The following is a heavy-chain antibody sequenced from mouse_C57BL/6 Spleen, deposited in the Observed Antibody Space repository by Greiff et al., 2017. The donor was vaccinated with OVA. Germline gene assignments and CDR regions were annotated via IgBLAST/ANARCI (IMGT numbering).Heavy chain of an antibody. V-gene: IGHV1-69*01. J-gene: IGHJ1*03. CDR2: IDPSDSYT. CDR3: ARRSEYFDV. Sequence: QVQLQQPGAELVMPGASVKLSCKASGYTSTSYWMHWVKQRPGQGLEWIGEIDPSDSYTNYNQKFKGKSTLTVDKSSSTAYMQLSSLTSEDSAVYYCARRSEYFDVWGTGTTVTVSS. CDR1: GYTSTSYW.